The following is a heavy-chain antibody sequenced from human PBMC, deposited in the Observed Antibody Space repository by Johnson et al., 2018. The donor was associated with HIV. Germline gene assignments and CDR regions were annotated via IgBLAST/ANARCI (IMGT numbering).Heavy chain of an antibody. V-gene: IGHV3-30-3*01. CDR2: ISYDGSNK. CDR3: ARAFSSRWYTQCVFDI. D-gene: IGHD6-19*01. CDR1: GFTVSSNY. Sequence: QVQLVESGGGLVQPGGSLRLSCAASGFTVSSNYMSWVRQAPGKGLEWVAVISYDGSNKYYADSVKGRFTISRDNAKNSLYLQMNSLRAEDTAVYYCARAFSSRWYTQCVFDIWGQGTMVTVSS. J-gene: IGHJ3*02.